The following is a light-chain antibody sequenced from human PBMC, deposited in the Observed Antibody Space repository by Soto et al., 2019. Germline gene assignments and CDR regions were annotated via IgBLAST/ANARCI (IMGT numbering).Light chain of an antibody. V-gene: IGLV2-18*01. CDR3: SLYTSENTYV. CDR2: EAS. CDR1: STDFVSYNR. Sequence: GQSVTISCTGTSTDFVSYNRVSWYQQPPGTAPKLIIYEASNRPSGVPDRFSGSKSGNTASLTISGLQAADEADYYCSLYTSENTYVFGTGTKVTVL. J-gene: IGLJ1*01.